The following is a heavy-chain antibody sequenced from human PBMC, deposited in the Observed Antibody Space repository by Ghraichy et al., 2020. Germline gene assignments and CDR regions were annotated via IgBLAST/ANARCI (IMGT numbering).Heavy chain of an antibody. Sequence: ASVKVSCKASGYSFTSNYMYWLRQAPGQGLEWMGLINPSSGSTTYAQKFKGRVTMTRDTSTSTVNMELSSLSSEDTAVYYCARGLRLVEWLLELSAIDFWGQGTRVTVSA. CDR1: GYSFTSNY. CDR3: ARGLRLVEWLLELSAIDF. D-gene: IGHD3-3*01. V-gene: IGHV1-46*01. CDR2: INPSSGST. J-gene: IGHJ4*02.